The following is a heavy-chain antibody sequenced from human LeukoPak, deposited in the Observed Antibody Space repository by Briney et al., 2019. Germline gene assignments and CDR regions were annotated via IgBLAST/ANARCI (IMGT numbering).Heavy chain of an antibody. V-gene: IGHV4-39*01. CDR2: FDNSGST. D-gene: IGHD6-13*01. Sequence: SETLSLTCTVSGGSISSSSYNWGWIRQPPGKGLEWIGSFDNSGSTYYNPSLKSRVTISVDTSKDQFSLKLTSVTAADTAVYYCARPPGIAAAWFDPWGQGTLVTVSS. J-gene: IGHJ5*02. CDR3: ARPPGIAAAWFDP. CDR1: GGSISSSSYN.